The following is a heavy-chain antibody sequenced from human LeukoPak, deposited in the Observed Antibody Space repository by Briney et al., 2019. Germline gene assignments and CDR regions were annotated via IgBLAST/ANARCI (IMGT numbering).Heavy chain of an antibody. CDR1: GGSISSYF. CDR2: IYSTGST. V-gene: IGHV4-59*08. Sequence: PSETLSLTCTVSGGSISSYFWSWIRQPPEKGLEWIGYIYSTGSTNYNPSLRGRVTISVDTSKNQFSLKLRSVTAADTAVYYCARREAQPMWGQGTMVTVSS. CDR3: ARREAQPM. D-gene: IGHD2-2*01. J-gene: IGHJ3*02.